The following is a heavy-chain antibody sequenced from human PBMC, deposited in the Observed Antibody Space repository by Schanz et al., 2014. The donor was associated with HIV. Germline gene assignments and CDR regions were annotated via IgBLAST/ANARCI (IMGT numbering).Heavy chain of an antibody. Sequence: QVQLVQSGAEVKMPGASVKVSCKSSGYTFSDYYMHWLRQAPGQGLEWMGWINTRTGDTIYAERLQGRVTLTRDTSINTAYMTLSRLRSDDTAVYYCARLELLEWGQGTLVTVSS. V-gene: IGHV1-2*02. J-gene: IGHJ4*02. CDR2: INTRTGDT. CDR3: ARLELLE. CDR1: GYTFSDYY. D-gene: IGHD1-7*01.